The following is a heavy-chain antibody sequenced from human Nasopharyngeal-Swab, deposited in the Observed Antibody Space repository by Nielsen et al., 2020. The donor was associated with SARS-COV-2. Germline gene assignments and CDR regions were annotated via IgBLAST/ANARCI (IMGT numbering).Heavy chain of an antibody. V-gene: IGHV3-33*08. CDR3: GRDRYYDSSGFDY. J-gene: IGHJ4*02. CDR1: GFTFSSYS. D-gene: IGHD3-22*01. Sequence: GESLKISCAASGFTFSSYSMNWVRQAPGKGLEWVAVIWYGGSEKHYADSVRGRFTISRDNPKNTLYLQMNSLRAEDTAIYYCGRDRYYDSSGFDYWGQGTLVSVSS. CDR2: IWYGGSEK.